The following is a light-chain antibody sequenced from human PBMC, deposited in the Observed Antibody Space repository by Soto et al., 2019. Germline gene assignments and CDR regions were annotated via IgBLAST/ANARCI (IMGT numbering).Light chain of an antibody. V-gene: IGKV3-15*01. CDR3: QQYNNWPSWT. CDR1: QTVGSN. J-gene: IGKJ1*01. CDR2: GAS. Sequence: ELVLTQSPATLSVSPGERATLSCRASQTVGSNLAWYQHKPGQAPRLLISGASTRATGVPARFSGSGSGTEFALTISGLQSEDFAVYYCQQYNNWPSWTFGQGTKVDI.